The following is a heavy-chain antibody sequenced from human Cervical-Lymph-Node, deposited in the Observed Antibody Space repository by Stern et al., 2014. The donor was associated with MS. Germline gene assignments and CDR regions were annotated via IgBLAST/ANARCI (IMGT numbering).Heavy chain of an antibody. Sequence: EVQLVESGGGFVQPGRSLRLSCTPSGFTFAHYALAWFRQAPGKGLEWLGYIRKKAYGGTTEYAASVKGRFTILRDDSKGIAYLQMNGLKTEDTAVYYCTRGLSPVYLSDPNVDYWGQGTLVTVSS. CDR2: IRKKAYGGTT. CDR1: GFTFAHYA. J-gene: IGHJ4*02. D-gene: IGHD2/OR15-2a*01. CDR3: TRGLSPVYLSDPNVDY. V-gene: IGHV3-49*03.